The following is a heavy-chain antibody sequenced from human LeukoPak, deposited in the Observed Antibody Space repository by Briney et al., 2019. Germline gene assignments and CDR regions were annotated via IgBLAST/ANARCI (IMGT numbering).Heavy chain of an antibody. Sequence: ASVNVSCTASGYTFTSYGISWVRQAPGQGLEWMGWISAYNGNTNYAQKLQGRVTMTTDTSTSTAYMELRSLRSDDTAVYYCASFLDTVTTLPFDYWGQGTLVTVSS. CDR3: ASFLDTVTTLPFDY. D-gene: IGHD4-17*01. J-gene: IGHJ4*02. V-gene: IGHV1-18*01. CDR1: GYTFTSYG. CDR2: ISAYNGNT.